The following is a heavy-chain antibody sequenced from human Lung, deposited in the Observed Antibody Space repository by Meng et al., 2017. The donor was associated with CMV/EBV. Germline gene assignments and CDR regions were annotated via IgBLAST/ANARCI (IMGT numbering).Heavy chain of an antibody. D-gene: IGHD3-3*01. J-gene: IGHJ6*02. V-gene: IGHV3-23*01. CDR2: ISGVDGST. Sequence: SXAASGFSFSSYAMTWVRQAPGTGLEWVSSISGVDGSTYYTDSGKGRFTTSRDNSKNTLYLQINSLRAEDTAVYYCAKNYYDFWSGYFPPTNAMDAWXQGTXVTVAS. CDR1: GFSFSSYA. CDR3: AKNYYDFWSGYFPPTNAMDA.